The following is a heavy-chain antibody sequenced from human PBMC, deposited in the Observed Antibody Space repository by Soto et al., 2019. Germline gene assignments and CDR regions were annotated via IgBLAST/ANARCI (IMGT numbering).Heavy chain of an antibody. CDR3: ASGGVTAAPYYKGMDV. CDR1: GYSFTNYW. J-gene: IGHJ6*02. CDR2: IYPGDSDT. D-gene: IGHD2-2*01. V-gene: IGHV5-51*01. Sequence: ESLKISCKGSGYSFTNYWIVWVRQMPGKGLEWMGTIYPGDSDTRYSPSFQGQVTISGDKSIITAYLQWSSLKASDTAMYFCASGGVTAAPYYKGMDVWGQGTTVTVSS.